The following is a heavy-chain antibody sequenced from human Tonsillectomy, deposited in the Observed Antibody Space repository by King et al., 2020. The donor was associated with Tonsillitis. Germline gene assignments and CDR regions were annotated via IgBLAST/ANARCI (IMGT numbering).Heavy chain of an antibody. Sequence: QLQESXPGLVKPSETLSLTCSVSGGXIRSYYWXWIRQSPGKGLEWIGYIYYSGSTNYNPSLKSRVTMTVNTSKNQFSLRLSSVTAADTAVYYCSAPXXDGXGYAEXXDYXGXGILVTXXS. CDR1: GGXIRSYY. D-gene: IGHD1-14*01. J-gene: IGHJ4*02. V-gene: IGHV4-59*01. CDR3: SAPXXDGXGYAEXXDY. CDR2: IYYSGST.